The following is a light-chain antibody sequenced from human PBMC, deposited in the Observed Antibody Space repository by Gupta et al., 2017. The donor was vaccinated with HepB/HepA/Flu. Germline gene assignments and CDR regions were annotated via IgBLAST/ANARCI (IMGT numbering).Light chain of an antibody. CDR1: SPNVGRSF. CDR3: EAWDNSLSQGV. Sequence: QSMLTQPPSASGTPGQRVTISCSGSSPNVGRSFVYWYQQFPGATPKRLSYRNYQRPSVVPDRFSGSKSGSSASLNITGLQSEDEADYYWEAWDNSLSQGVFGGGTKMTVL. V-gene: IGLV1-47*01. CDR2: RNY. J-gene: IGLJ2*01.